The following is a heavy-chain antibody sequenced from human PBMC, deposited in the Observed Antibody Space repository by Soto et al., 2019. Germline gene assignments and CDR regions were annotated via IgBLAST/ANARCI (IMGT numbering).Heavy chain of an antibody. CDR1: GFTFNDDT. CDR2: ISGSGGHS. D-gene: IGHD6-13*01. V-gene: IGHV3-23*01. Sequence: GASLSLSCASSGFTFNDDTMAWLRQAPGKGLEWVSSISGSGGHSSYAVSVKGRFTISRDSVKNMLSLDMSDLRAEDTAVYYCAKDCRRLAVSGSAFDSWGQGA. J-gene: IGHJ4*02. CDR3: AKDCRRLAVSGSAFDS.